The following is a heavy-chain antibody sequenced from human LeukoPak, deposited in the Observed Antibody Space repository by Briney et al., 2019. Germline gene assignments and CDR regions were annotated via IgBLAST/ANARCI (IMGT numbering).Heavy chain of an antibody. CDR1: GFTLRSYW. CDR2: ISSDGSST. Sequence: GGSLRLSCAAFGFTLRSYWMHWVRQVPGKGPLWVSRISSDGSSTGYADFAKGRFTISRDNAKNTLYLQMNSLRAEDTAVYYCVRDGGSSEFYFDYWGQGTLVTVSS. D-gene: IGHD1-26*01. CDR3: VRDGGSSEFYFDY. V-gene: IGHV3-74*01. J-gene: IGHJ4*02.